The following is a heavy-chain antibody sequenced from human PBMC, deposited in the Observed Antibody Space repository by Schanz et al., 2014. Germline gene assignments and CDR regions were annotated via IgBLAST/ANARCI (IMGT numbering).Heavy chain of an antibody. Sequence: QVQLVESGGGVVQPGRSLRLSCAASGFTFSNFAIHWVRQAPGKGREWVAVISYDGSHKDYADSGKGRFTISRDNSKNTLYLQMNSLRAEDTAVYYCARDRQQLVGRIGYYYDMDVWGQGTTVTVSS. CDR3: ARDRQQLVGRIGYYYDMDV. D-gene: IGHD6-13*01. CDR1: GFTFSNFA. CDR2: ISYDGSHK. V-gene: IGHV3-30*04. J-gene: IGHJ6*02.